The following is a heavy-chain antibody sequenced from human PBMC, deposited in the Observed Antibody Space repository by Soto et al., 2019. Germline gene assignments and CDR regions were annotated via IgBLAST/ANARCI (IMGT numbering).Heavy chain of an antibody. Sequence: SETLSLTCTVSGGSITDYSWVWIRQPAGKGLEWIGRIFSSGSTNYNPSLKGRITMSLDTSKNQFSLKLNSATATDTAVYFCARDQVVVVTADNWFGPWGQGILVTVSS. CDR1: GGSITDYS. D-gene: IGHD2-15*01. CDR2: IFSSGST. J-gene: IGHJ5*02. V-gene: IGHV4-4*07. CDR3: ARDQVVVVTADNWFGP.